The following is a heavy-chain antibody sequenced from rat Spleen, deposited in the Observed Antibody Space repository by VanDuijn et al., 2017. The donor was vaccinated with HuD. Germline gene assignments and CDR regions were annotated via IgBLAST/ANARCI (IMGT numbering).Heavy chain of an antibody. CDR1: GFTFSNYD. CDR2: ISIGGGST. V-gene: IGHV5-25*01. Sequence: EVQLVESGGGLVQPGRSLKLSCAASGFTFSNYDMAWVRQAPTKGLEWVASISIGGGSTYYRDSVTGRFTVSRDIAKSTLYLQMNDLRSEDTATYYCTRGTYFRHWGQGVMVTVSS. D-gene: IGHD4-6*01. CDR3: TRGTYFRH. J-gene: IGHJ2*01.